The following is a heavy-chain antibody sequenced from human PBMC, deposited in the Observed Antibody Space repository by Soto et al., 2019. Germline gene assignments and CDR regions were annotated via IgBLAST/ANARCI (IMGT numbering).Heavy chain of an antibody. J-gene: IGHJ4*02. V-gene: IGHV4-31*03. CDR3: ARGPSMITMIVASEFDY. CDR1: GGSISSGGYY. D-gene: IGHD3-22*01. CDR2: IYYSGST. Sequence: PSETLSLTCTVSGGSISSGGYYWSWIRQHPGKGLEWIGYIYYSGSTYYNPSLKSRVTISVDTSKNQFSLKLSSVTAADTAVYYCARGPSMITMIVASEFDYWGQGTLVTAPQ.